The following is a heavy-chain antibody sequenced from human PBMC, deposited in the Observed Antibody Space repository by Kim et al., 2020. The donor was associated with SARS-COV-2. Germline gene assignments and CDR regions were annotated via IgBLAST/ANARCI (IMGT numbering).Heavy chain of an antibody. J-gene: IGHJ5*02. CDR3: ARRFNLLWFGRNWFDP. V-gene: IGHV1-8*01. D-gene: IGHD3-10*01. Sequence: ASVKVSCKASGYTFTSYDINWVRQATGQGLEWMGWMNPNSGNTGYAQKFQGRVTMTRNTSISTAYMELSSLRSEDTAVYYCARRFNLLWFGRNWFDPWGQGTLVTVSS. CDR1: GYTFTSYD. CDR2: MNPNSGNT.